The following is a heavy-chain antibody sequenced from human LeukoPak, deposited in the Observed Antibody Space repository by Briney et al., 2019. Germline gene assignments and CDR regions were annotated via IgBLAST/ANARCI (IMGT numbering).Heavy chain of an antibody. Sequence: SETLSLTCTVSGGSISSYYWSWIRQPPGKGLEWIGYIYYSGSTNYNPSLKSRVTISVDTSKNQFSLKLSSVTAADTAVYYCARVGAVAGTGDYWGQGTLVTVSS. CDR2: IYYSGST. D-gene: IGHD6-19*01. CDR1: GGSISSYY. CDR3: ARVGAVAGTGDY. V-gene: IGHV4-59*01. J-gene: IGHJ4*02.